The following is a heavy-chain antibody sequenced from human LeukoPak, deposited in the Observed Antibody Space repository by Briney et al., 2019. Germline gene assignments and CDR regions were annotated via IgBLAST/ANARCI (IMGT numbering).Heavy chain of an antibody. CDR3: ARDNWNYGSSMDV. J-gene: IGHJ6*02. V-gene: IGHV3-23*01. CDR1: GFTFSSYA. D-gene: IGHD1-7*01. CDR2: IGGSGST. Sequence: GGSLRLSCAASGFTFSSYAMSWVRQAPGKGLEWVSAIGGSGSTYYADSVKGRFTISRDNSKNTLYLQMNSLRAEDTAVYYCARDNWNYGSSMDVWGQGTTVTVSS.